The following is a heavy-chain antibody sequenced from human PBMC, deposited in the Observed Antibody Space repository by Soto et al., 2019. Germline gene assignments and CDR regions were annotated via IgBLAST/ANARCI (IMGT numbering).Heavy chain of an antibody. CDR2: IIPIFGTA. CDR3: ARASNEAEWAAAGTVPYYYYGMDV. Sequence: QVQLVQSGAEVKKPGSSVKVSCKASGGTFSSYAISWVRQAPGQGLEWMGGIIPIFGTANYAQKFQGRVTITADESPSTAYMELSSLRSEDTAVYYCARASNEAEWAAAGTVPYYYYGMDVWGQGTTVTVSS. D-gene: IGHD6-13*01. V-gene: IGHV1-69*01. CDR1: GGTFSSYA. J-gene: IGHJ6*02.